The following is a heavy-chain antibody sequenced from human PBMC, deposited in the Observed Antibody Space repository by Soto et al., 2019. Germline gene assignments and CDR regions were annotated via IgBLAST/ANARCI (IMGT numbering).Heavy chain of an antibody. CDR2: ISSSSSTI. CDR3: ARDRPGSTTVTTSRTYHRYFDL. J-gene: IGHJ2*01. D-gene: IGHD4-17*01. V-gene: IGHV3-48*01. CDR1: GFTFSSYS. Sequence: GGSLRLSCAASGFTFSSYSMNWVRQAPGKGLEWVSYISSSSSTIYYADSVKGRFTISRDNAKNSLYLQMNSLRAEDTAVYYCARDRPGSTTVTTSRTYHRYFDLWGRGTPVTVSS.